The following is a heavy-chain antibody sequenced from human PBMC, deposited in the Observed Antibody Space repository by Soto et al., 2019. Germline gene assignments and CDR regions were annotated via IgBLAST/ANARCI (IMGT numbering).Heavy chain of an antibody. V-gene: IGHV3-30-3*01. CDR1: GFTSSSYA. CDR2: ISYDGSNK. J-gene: IGHJ5*02. D-gene: IGHD3-9*01. CDR3: ARDTGFYDISPHFDP. Sequence: MXLSCASSGFTSSSYAMHWVLQAPGKGLEWVAVISYDGSNKYYADSVKGRFTISRDNSKNTLYLQMNSLRAEDTAVYYCARDTGFYDISPHFDPWGQGTLVTVSS.